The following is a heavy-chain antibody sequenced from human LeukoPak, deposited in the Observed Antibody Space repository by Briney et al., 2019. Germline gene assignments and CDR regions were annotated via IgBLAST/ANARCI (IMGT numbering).Heavy chain of an antibody. J-gene: IGHJ2*01. V-gene: IGHV3-30*02. Sequence: GGSLRLSCAASGFTFSIYAMSWVRRAPGQGLEWVAFIRYDGTNEYYADSVKGRFTISRDNSKNTLHLQMNSLRAEDTAVYYCAKGSDHWYFDLWGRGTLVTVSS. CDR2: IRYDGTNE. CDR3: AKGSDHWYFDL. CDR1: GFTFSIYA.